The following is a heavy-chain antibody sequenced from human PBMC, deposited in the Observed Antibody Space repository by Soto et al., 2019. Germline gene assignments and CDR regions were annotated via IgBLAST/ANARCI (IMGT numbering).Heavy chain of an antibody. J-gene: IGHJ6*03. D-gene: IGHD2-2*01. V-gene: IGHV3-21*06. CDR2: ISSSSSYI. CDR3: ARGGGCRSTSCYLNYYYMDV. CDR1: GFSFSRYS. Sequence: EVQLVESGGGLVKPGGSLRLSCAASGFSFSRYSMNWVRQAPGKGLEWVSSISSSSSYIYYADSVEGRFTISRDNAKNSLYLQMNSLRAEDTAVYYCARGGGCRSTSCYLNYYYMDVWGKGTTVTVSS.